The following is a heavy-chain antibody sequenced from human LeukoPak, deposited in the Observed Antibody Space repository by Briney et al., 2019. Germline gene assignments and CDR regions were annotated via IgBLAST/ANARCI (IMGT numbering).Heavy chain of an antibody. J-gene: IGHJ3*02. Sequence: GGSLRLSCAASGLTFDDYAMHWVRQAPGKGLAWVSGISWNSGNIGYADSVKGRFTISRDNAKNSLYLQMNSLRDEDMALYYCAKTLYGSGSPNAFDIWGQGTMVTVSS. CDR2: ISWNSGNI. CDR3: AKTLYGSGSPNAFDI. CDR1: GLTFDDYA. D-gene: IGHD3-10*01. V-gene: IGHV3-9*03.